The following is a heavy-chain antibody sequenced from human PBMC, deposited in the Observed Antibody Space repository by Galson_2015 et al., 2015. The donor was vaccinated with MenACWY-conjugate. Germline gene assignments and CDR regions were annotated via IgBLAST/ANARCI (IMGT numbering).Heavy chain of an antibody. CDR3: ARGNYYVSGTYYKSANFDY. D-gene: IGHD3-10*01. CDR1: VGSIRLNYL. CDR2: NYYSGGN. J-gene: IGHJ4*02. V-gene: IGHV4-4*02. Sequence: SESPLLTCAVSVGSIRLNYLWACGRPPPREGQEWIGGNYYSGGNHYQPSPKSRIYVSGDKAQYQFSLELGSVTAADTAVYYCARGNYYVSGTYYKSANFDYWGQGSLVTVSS.